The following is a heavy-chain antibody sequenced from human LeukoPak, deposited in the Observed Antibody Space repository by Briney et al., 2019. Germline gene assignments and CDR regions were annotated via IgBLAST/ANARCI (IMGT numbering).Heavy chain of an antibody. V-gene: IGHV3-66*01. CDR1: GFTVSSNY. CDR2: IYSGGST. CDR3: VRGSMGQYYFYY. J-gene: IGHJ4*02. Sequence: GGSLRLSCAASGFTVSSNYMSWVRQAPGKGLEWVSVIYSGGSTYYADSVKGRFTISRDNSMNTLYLHMNNLRAEDTAVYYCVRGSMGQYYFYYWGQGTLVTVSS. D-gene: IGHD2/OR15-2a*01.